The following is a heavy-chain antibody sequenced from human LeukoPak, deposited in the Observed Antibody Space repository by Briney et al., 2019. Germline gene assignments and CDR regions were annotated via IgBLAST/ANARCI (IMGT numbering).Heavy chain of an antibody. Sequence: PGGSLRLSCAASGFTVSSNYMSWVRQAPGKGLEWVSVLYSDGSTYYADFVKGRFTISRDNFKNTLYLQMNSLRAEDTAVYYCARISFGGSYETWGQGTLVTVSS. J-gene: IGHJ5*02. D-gene: IGHD3-16*01. CDR3: ARISFGGSYET. CDR2: LYSDGST. V-gene: IGHV3-53*01. CDR1: GFTVSSNY.